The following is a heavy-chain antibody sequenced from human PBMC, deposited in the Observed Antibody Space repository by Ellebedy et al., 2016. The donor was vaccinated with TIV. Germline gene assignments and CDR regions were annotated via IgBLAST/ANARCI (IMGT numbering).Heavy chain of an antibody. CDR3: GTVPHEYSNYWNFDF. V-gene: IGHV1-69*13. J-gene: IGHJ2*01. Sequence: SVKVSXXASAYSFTSHGITWVRQAPGQGLEWMGGIIPIFGRPYASHKFQGRVTVTADDSTSTVYMEVTSLRSDDTAVYYCGTVPHEYSNYWNFDFWGRGTLVIVSS. CDR1: AYSFTSHG. CDR2: IIPIFGRP. D-gene: IGHD4-11*01.